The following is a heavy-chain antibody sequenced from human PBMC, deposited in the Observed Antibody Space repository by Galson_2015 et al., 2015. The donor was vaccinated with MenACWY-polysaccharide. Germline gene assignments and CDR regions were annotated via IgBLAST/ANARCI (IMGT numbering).Heavy chain of an antibody. CDR3: ARVQGGYSYDGHHPYYFDH. D-gene: IGHD6-13*01. CDR2: ISSDGSST. Sequence: SLRLSCAASGFTFSCYGMHWVRQAPGKGLEWVSGISSDGSSTSYADSVKGRFTISRDNAKNTLHLQMNSLRVEDTAVYYCARVQGGYSYDGHHPYYFDHWGQGTLVTVSP. J-gene: IGHJ4*02. V-gene: IGHV3-74*01. CDR1: GFTFSCYG.